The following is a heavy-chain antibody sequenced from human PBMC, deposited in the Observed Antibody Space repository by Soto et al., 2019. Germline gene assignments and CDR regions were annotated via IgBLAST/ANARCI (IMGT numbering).Heavy chain of an antibody. CDR1: GGSVNGY. V-gene: IGHV4-59*08. CDR2: IHHSGST. J-gene: IGHJ4*02. D-gene: IGHD3-16*01. Sequence: QVQLQESGPGLVQPSGILSLTCTVSGGSVNGYWSWVRQPPGKGLEWIGEIHHSGSTKYNPSLKSRVPISIDKSKSLFSLNLSSVTAADTAVYYCARHGGFYFDYWGQGTLVTVSS. CDR3: ARHGGFYFDY.